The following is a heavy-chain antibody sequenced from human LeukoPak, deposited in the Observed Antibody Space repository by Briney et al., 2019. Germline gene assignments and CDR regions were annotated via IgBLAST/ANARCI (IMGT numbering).Heavy chain of an antibody. Sequence: SETLSLTCTVSGGSISSYYWSWIRQPPGKGLEWIGYIHYSGSTNYNPSLKSRVTISVDTSKNQFSLKLSSVTAADTAVYYCARGDSSSWLNWFDPWGQGTLVTVSS. CDR1: GGSISSYY. V-gene: IGHV4-59*12. J-gene: IGHJ5*02. CDR2: IHYSGST. D-gene: IGHD6-13*01. CDR3: ARGDSSSWLNWFDP.